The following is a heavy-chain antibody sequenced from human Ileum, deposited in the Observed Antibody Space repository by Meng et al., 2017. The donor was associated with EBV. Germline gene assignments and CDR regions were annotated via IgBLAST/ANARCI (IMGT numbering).Heavy chain of an antibody. Sequence: GPRRVTPSGTLSPTRSFSGGSIRSSNWWSWVRQPPGKGLEWIGEIYHSGSTNYNPSLKSRVTISVDKSKNQFSLNLSSVTAADTAVYYCARVGQWLPIDYWGQGTLVTVSS. V-gene: IGHV4-4*02. D-gene: IGHD6-19*01. CDR1: GGSIRSSNW. CDR2: IYHSGST. J-gene: IGHJ4*02. CDR3: ARVGQWLPIDY.